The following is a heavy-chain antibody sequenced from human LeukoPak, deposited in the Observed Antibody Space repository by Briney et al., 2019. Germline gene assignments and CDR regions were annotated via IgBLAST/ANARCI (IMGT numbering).Heavy chain of an antibody. J-gene: IGHJ6*03. CDR3: ARDRNWNPPPFSYYYYYYMDV. V-gene: IGHV3-7*01. Sequence: PGGSLRLSCAASGFTFSSYWMSWVRQAPGKGLEWVANIKQDGSEKYYVDSVKGRFTISRDNAKNSLYLQMNSLRAEDTAVYYCARDRNWNPPPFSYYYYYYMDVWGKGTTVTVSS. CDR1: GFTFSSYW. D-gene: IGHD1-1*01. CDR2: IKQDGSEK.